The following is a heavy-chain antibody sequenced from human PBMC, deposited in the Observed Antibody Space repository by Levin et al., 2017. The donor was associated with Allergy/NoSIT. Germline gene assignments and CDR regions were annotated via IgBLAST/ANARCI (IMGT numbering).Heavy chain of an antibody. V-gene: IGHV1-2*02. Sequence: ASVKVSCKASGYTFTGYYMHWVRQAPGQGLEWMGWINPNSGGTNYAQKFQGRVTMTRDTSISTAYMELSRLRSDDTAVYYCARDSGGVVPAATLDCWGQGTLVTVSS. CDR2: INPNSGGT. J-gene: IGHJ4*02. D-gene: IGHD2-2*01. CDR1: GYTFTGYY. CDR3: ARDSGGVVPAATLDC.